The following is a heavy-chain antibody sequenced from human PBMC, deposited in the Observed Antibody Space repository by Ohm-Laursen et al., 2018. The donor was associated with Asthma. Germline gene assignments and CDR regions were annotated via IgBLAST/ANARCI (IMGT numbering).Heavy chain of an antibody. Sequence: SLRLSCAASGITVSVNYMSWVRQAPGKGLEWVPVIYNGGSTHHADSVRGRFTISRDNSKNTLYLQMNSLRGEDTAVYYCVRAHSGSYSYAFDIWGQGTVVTVSS. D-gene: IGHD1-26*01. J-gene: IGHJ3*02. CDR1: GITVSVNY. CDR3: VRAHSGSYSYAFDI. CDR2: IYNGGST. V-gene: IGHV3-53*01.